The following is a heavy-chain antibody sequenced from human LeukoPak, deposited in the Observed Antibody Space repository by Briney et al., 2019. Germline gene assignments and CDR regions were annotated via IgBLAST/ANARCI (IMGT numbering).Heavy chain of an antibody. J-gene: IGHJ6*02. V-gene: IGHV3-30*18. D-gene: IGHD3-22*01. CDR3: AKDLTGGSYDSSGYWRYYYYVIDV. Sequence: GGSLRLSCAASGFTFSNYGMHWVRQAPGKGLEWVAVISYDGSKKYYGDSVKGRFTLSRDDSKNTLYLQMNSLRVEDTAVYYCAKDLTGGSYDSSGYWRYYYYVIDVWGQGTTVTVSS. CDR1: GFTFSNYG. CDR2: ISYDGSKK.